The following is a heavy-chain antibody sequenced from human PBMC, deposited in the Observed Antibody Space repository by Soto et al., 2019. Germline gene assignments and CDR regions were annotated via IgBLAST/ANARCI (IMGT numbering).Heavy chain of an antibody. D-gene: IGHD2-21*02. CDR3: AREATTARLKGWFDP. J-gene: IGHJ5*02. CDR2: IIPIFGTA. V-gene: IGHV1-69*06. Sequence: ASVKVSCKASGGTFSSYAISWVRQAPGQGLEWMGGIIPIFGTANYAQKFQGRVTITADKSTSTAYMELSSLRSEDTAVYYCAREATTARLKGWFDPWGQGTLVNVSS. CDR1: GGTFSSYA.